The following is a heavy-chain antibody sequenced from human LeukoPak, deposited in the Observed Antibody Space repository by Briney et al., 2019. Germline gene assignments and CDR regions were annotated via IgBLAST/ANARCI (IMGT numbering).Heavy chain of an antibody. CDR3: AKGQTAMDAFDV. CDR1: GFTFSSYA. V-gene: IGHV3-23*01. D-gene: IGHD5-18*01. CDR2: ISGSGGST. Sequence: PGGSLRLSCAAPGFTFSSYAMGWVRQAPGRGLEWVSVISGSGGSTKYVDSVKGRFTISRDNSKNTLYLQMNSLRAEDTAVYYCAKGQTAMDAFDVWGQGTMVTVSS. J-gene: IGHJ3*01.